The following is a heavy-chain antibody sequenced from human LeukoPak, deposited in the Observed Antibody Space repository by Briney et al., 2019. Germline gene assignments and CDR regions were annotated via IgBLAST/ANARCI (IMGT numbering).Heavy chain of an antibody. CDR2: IRYDGSNK. D-gene: IGHD3-16*01. CDR3: AKDLPVGAFDY. V-gene: IGHV3-30*02. J-gene: IGHJ4*02. Sequence: PGGSLRLSCAASGFTFSSYEMNWVRQAPGKGLEWVAFIRYDGSNKYYADSVKGRFTISRDNSKNTLYLQMNSLRAEDTAVYYCAKDLPVGAFDYWGQGTLVTVSS. CDR1: GFTFSSYE.